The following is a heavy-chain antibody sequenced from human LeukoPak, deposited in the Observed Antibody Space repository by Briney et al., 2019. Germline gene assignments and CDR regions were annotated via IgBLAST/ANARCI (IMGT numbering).Heavy chain of an antibody. D-gene: IGHD3-9*01. J-gene: IGHJ6*03. V-gene: IGHV3-30*02. CDR1: GFTYSSYG. Sequence: GSLRLSCAASGFTYSSYGIHWVRQAPGKGLEWVAFIRYDGSNKYHADSVKGRFTISRDNSKNTVYLQMNSLRAEDTAVYYCARLGYDILTGYYLYYYYYYMDVWGKGTTVTISS. CDR2: IRYDGSNK. CDR3: ARLGYDILTGYYLYYYYYYMDV.